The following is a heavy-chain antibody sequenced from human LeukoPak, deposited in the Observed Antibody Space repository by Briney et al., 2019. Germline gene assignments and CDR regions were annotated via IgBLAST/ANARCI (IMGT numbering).Heavy chain of an antibody. J-gene: IGHJ4*02. Sequence: PSETLSLTCAVYGGSFSGYYWSWIRQPPGKGLEWIGEINHSGSTNYYPSLKSRVTISVDTSKNQFSLKLSSVTAADTAVYYCARAIAVAGPWGYWGQGTLVTVSS. D-gene: IGHD6-19*01. CDR2: INHSGST. CDR1: GGSFSGYY. V-gene: IGHV4-34*01. CDR3: ARAIAVAGPWGY.